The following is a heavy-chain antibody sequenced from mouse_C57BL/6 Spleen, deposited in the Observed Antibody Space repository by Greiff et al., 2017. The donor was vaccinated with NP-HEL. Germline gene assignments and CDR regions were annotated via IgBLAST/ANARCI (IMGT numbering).Heavy chain of an antibody. CDR3: TTKNYGSSYPAWVAY. Sequence: EVQLQQSGAELVRPGASVKLSCTASGFNIKDDYMHWVKQRPEQGLEWIGWIDPENGDTEYASKFQGKATITADTSSNTAYLQLSSLTSEDTAVYYCTTKNYGSSYPAWVAYWGQGTLVTVSA. D-gene: IGHD1-1*01. CDR2: IDPENGDT. V-gene: IGHV14-4*01. CDR1: GFNIKDDY. J-gene: IGHJ3*01.